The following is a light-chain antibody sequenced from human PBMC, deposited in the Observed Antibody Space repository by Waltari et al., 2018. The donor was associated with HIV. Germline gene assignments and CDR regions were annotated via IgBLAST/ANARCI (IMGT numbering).Light chain of an antibody. CDR3: SSYTSSSTLV. J-gene: IGLJ2*01. V-gene: IGLV2-14*01. Sequence: QSALTQPASVSGSPGQSNTISCTGTSSDVGGYTYASWYQQHPGKAPKLMIYEFSNRPAGFSNRFSGSKSGNTASLTISGLQAEDEADYYCSSYTSSSTLVFGGGTKLTVL. CDR1: SSDVGGYTY. CDR2: EFS.